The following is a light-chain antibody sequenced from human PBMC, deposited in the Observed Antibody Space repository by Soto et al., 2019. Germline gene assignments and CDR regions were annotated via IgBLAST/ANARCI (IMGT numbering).Light chain of an antibody. V-gene: IGKV4-1*01. CDR1: QSILYSSNNKNH. J-gene: IGKJ4*01. CDR3: QQYYSTPLT. Sequence: IVMTQSPDSLAVSLGERATINCKSSQSILYSSNNKNHSAWYQQKPGQPPRLLIYWASTRESGVPDRFSGSGSGTDFTLTISSLQAEDVAVYYCQQYYSTPLTFGGGTKVDIK. CDR2: WAS.